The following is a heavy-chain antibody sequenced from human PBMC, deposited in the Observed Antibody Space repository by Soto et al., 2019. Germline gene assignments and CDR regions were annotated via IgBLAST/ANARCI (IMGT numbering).Heavy chain of an antibody. V-gene: IGHV3-30*03. CDR1: GFTFSSYG. J-gene: IGHJ4*02. D-gene: IGHD1-1*01. CDR2: ISYDGSNK. Sequence: QVQLGESGGGVVQPGRSLRLSCAASGFTFSSYGMHWVRQAPGKGLEWVTVISYDGSNKYYADSVKGRFTISRDNSKNTLWLQMNSLRAEDTAVYYCAGRDGYNSPLDNWGQGTLVTVSS. CDR3: AGRDGYNSPLDN.